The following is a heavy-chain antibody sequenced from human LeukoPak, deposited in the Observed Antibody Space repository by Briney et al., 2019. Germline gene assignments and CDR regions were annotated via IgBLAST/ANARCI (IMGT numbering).Heavy chain of an antibody. V-gene: IGHV3-21*01. Sequence: GGSLRLSCAASGFTFSSYSMNWVRQAPGKGLEWVSSISSSSSYIYYADSVKGRFTISRDNAKNSLYLQMNSLRAEDTAVYYCAGARYYDSSGFDYWGQGTLVTVSS. J-gene: IGHJ4*02. CDR1: GFTFSSYS. CDR2: ISSSSSYI. CDR3: AGARYYDSSGFDY. D-gene: IGHD3-22*01.